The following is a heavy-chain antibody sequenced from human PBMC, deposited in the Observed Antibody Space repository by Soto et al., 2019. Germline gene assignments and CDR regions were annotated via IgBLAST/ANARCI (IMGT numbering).Heavy chain of an antibody. V-gene: IGHV5-51*01. Sequence: ESLKISCKCSGYSFTSYWIGWVRPMPRKGLDLMGIIYPGDSDTRYSPSFQGQVTISADKSISPAYLQWSSLKASDTAMYYCARHPRLAYCGGDCYSGWFDPWGQGTLVTVSS. J-gene: IGHJ5*02. CDR1: GYSFTSYW. D-gene: IGHD2-21*02. CDR3: ARHPRLAYCGGDCYSGWFDP. CDR2: IYPGDSDT.